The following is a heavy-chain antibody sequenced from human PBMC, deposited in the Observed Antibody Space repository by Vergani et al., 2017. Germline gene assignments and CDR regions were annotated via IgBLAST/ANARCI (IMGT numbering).Heavy chain of an antibody. CDR1: GFTFSSYS. J-gene: IGHJ3*02. CDR2: ISSSSSYI. D-gene: IGHD6-19*01. CDR3: ARVFGIAVAGDGFYI. V-gene: IGHV3-21*01. Sequence: EVRLVESGGGLVKPGGSLRLSCAASGFTFSSYSMNWVRQAPGKGLEWVSSISSSSSYIYYADSVKGRFTISRDNAKNSLYLQMNSLRAEDTAVYYCARVFGIAVAGDGFYIWGQGTMVTVSS.